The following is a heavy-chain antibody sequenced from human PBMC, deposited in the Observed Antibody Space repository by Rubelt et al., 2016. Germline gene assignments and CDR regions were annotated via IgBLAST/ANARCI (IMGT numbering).Heavy chain of an antibody. Sequence: MGRIIPILGIANYAQKFQGRVTITADKSTSTAYMELSSLRSEDTAVYYCARVTDNGRDGYNSVGYYFDYWGQGTLVTVSS. V-gene: IGHV1-69*04. D-gene: IGHD5-24*01. CDR3: ARVTDNGRDGYNSVGYYFDY. CDR2: IIPILGIA. J-gene: IGHJ4*02.